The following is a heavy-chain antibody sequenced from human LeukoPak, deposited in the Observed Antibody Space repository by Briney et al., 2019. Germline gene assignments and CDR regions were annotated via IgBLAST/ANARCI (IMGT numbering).Heavy chain of an antibody. V-gene: IGHV1-69*13. J-gene: IGHJ4*02. D-gene: IGHD2-2*02. CDR1: GGTFSSYA. CDR2: IIPIFGTA. Sequence: GASVKVSCKASGGTFSSYAISWVRQAPGHGLEWMGGIIPIFGTANYAQKFQGRVTITADESTSTAYMELSSLRAEDTAVYYCAKVDQPLLYSATYFDYWGQGTLVTVSS. CDR3: AKVDQPLLYSATYFDY.